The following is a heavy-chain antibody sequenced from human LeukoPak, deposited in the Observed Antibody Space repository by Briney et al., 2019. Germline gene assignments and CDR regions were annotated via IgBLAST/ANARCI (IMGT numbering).Heavy chain of an antibody. V-gene: IGHV3-23*01. CDR1: GFTFSSYA. Sequence: GGSLRLSCAASGFTFSSYAMSWVRQAPGKGLEWVSAISGSGGSTYYADSVKGRFTISRDNSKNTLYLQMNSLRAEDTAVYYCAKDRNLRVAVAGTPYYFDYWGQGTLVTVSS. J-gene: IGHJ4*02. CDR3: AKDRNLRVAVAGTPYYFDY. D-gene: IGHD6-19*01. CDR2: ISGSGGST.